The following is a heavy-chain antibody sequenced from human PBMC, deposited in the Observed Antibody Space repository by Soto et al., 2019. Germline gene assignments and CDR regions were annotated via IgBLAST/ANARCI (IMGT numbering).Heavy chain of an antibody. J-gene: IGHJ6*02. V-gene: IGHV3-33*01. CDR1: GFTFNNYR. Sequence: QVQLVESGGGVVQPGRSLRLSCAASGFTFNNYRMQWVRQAPGKGLEWLAAIWNDGSNSSYANSVKGRFTISRDNSKNTLYLQMSSLRAEATAVYYCARRQIPPPTRGAANARGGMDVWGQGTTVTVSS. D-gene: IGHD6-13*01. CDR2: IWNDGSNS. CDR3: ARRQIPPPTRGAANARGGMDV.